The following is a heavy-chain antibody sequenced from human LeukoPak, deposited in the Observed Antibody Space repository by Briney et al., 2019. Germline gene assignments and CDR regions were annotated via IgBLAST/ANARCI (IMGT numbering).Heavy chain of an antibody. CDR2: IYYSGST. Sequence: SETLSLTCAVSGGSITSYYWTWIRQPPGKGLEWIGSIYYSGSTNYNPSLKSRVTISVDTSKNQFSLKLSSVTAADTAVYYCARVGDGYNYYHDYWGQGTLVTVSS. CDR3: ARVGDGYNYYHDY. D-gene: IGHD5-24*01. J-gene: IGHJ4*02. V-gene: IGHV4-59*12. CDR1: GGSITSYY.